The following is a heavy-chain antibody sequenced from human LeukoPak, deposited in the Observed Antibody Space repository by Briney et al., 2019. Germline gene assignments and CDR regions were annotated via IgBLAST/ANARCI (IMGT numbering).Heavy chain of an antibody. J-gene: IGHJ6*03. CDR2: INPSGGST. CDR1: GYTFTSYY. CDR3: ARDGDYYDSSGYWNNYYYYYYMDV. D-gene: IGHD3-22*01. Sequence: ASVKVSCKASGYTFTSYYMHWVRQAPGQGLEWMGIINPSGGSTSYAQKFQGRVTMTRDMSRSTVYMELSSLRSEDTAVYYCARDGDYYDSSGYWNNYYYYYYMDVWGKGTTVTVSS. V-gene: IGHV1-46*01.